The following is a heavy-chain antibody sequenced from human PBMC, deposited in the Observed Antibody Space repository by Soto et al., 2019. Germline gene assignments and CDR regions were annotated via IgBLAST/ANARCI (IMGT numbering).Heavy chain of an antibody. Sequence: GGSLRLSCAASGFTFSSYGMHWVRQAPGKGLEWVAVISYDGSNKYYADSVKGRFTISRDNSKNTLYLQMNSLRAEDTAVYYCAKDDAEYSSGPVVYWGQGTLVTVSS. CDR1: GFTFSSYG. D-gene: IGHD6-19*01. CDR3: AKDDAEYSSGPVVY. J-gene: IGHJ4*02. CDR2: ISYDGSNK. V-gene: IGHV3-30*18.